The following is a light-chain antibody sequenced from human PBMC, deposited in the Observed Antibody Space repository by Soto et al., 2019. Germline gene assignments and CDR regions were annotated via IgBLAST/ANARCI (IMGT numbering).Light chain of an antibody. CDR1: SSNIGGNT. V-gene: IGLV1-44*01. Sequence: QSVLTQPPSVSGTPGQRVTISCSGSSSNIGGNTVNWYQQLPGTAPKLLIHTNNQRPSGVPDRFSGSKSGTSASLAISGLQAEDEADYYYASWDHSLNGLYVFGTGTKLTVL. CDR2: TNN. J-gene: IGLJ1*01. CDR3: ASWDHSLNGLYV.